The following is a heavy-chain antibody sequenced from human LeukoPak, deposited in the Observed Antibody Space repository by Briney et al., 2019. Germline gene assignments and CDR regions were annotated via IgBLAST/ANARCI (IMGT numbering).Heavy chain of an antibody. V-gene: IGHV1-2*06. J-gene: IGHJ6*02. CDR1: GYTFTGYY. CDR2: INPNSGDT. CDR3: ARVYYYYGMDV. Sequence: VASVKVSCKASGYTFTGYYVHWVRQAPGQGLEWMGRINPNSGDTNYAQKFQGRVTMTRDTSISTAYMELSRLRSDDTAVYYCARVYYYYGMDVWGQGTTVTVSS.